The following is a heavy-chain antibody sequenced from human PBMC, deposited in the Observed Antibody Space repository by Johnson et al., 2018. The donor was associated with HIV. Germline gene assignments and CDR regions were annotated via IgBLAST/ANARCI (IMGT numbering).Heavy chain of an antibody. J-gene: IGHJ3*02. CDR2: INWNGGST. V-gene: IGHV3-20*04. CDR1: GFTFDDYG. Sequence: VQLVESGGGVVRPGGSLILSCAASGFTFDDYGMSWVRQAPGKGLEWVSGINWNGGSTGYVDSVKGRFTISRDNAKNSLYLQMNSLRAEDTAWYYCASYEAAAAGDAFDIWGQGTMVTVSS. D-gene: IGHD6-13*01. CDR3: ASYEAAAAGDAFDI.